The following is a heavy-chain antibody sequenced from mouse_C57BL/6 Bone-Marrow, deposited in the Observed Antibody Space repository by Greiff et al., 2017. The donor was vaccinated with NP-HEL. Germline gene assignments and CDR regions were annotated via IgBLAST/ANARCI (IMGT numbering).Heavy chain of an antibody. CDR2: INPSSGYT. CDR3: ARLGDYDYDWDYYAMDY. D-gene: IGHD2-4*01. J-gene: IGHJ4*01. CDR1: GYTFTSYW. Sequence: QVQLKESGAELAKPGASVKLSCKASGYTFTSYWMHWVKQRPGQGLEWIGYINPSSGYTKYNQKFKDKATLTADKSSSTAYRQLSSLTYEDSAVYYCARLGDYDYDWDYYAMDYWGQGTSVTVSS. V-gene: IGHV1-7*01.